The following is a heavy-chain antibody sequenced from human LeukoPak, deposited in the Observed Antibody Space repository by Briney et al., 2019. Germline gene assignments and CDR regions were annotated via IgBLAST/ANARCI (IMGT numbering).Heavy chain of an antibody. J-gene: IGHJ4*02. D-gene: IGHD6-13*01. V-gene: IGHV4-4*07. CDR1: GGSISSYD. Sequence: SETLSLTCTVSGGSISSYDWSWIRQPAGKGLEWIGRIYTRGSTNYNPSLKSRVSMSVDTSKKQFSLKLSSVTAADTAVYYCARAWQQLVTYWGQGTLVTVSS. CDR3: ARAWQQLVTY. CDR2: IYTRGST.